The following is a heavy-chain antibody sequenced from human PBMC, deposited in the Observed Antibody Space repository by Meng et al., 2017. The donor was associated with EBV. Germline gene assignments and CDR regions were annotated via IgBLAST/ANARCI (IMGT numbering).Heavy chain of an antibody. J-gene: IGHJ4*02. V-gene: IGHV2-5*02. CDR1: GFSLSTSGVG. CDR3: AHSRVGATEFDY. CDR2: IYWDDDK. D-gene: IGHD1-26*01. Sequence: QIPLKEPGPTVVKPTQTLTLTCTFSGFSLSTSGVGVGWIRQPPGKALEWLALIYWDDDKRYSPSLKSRLTITKDTSKNQVVLTMTNMDPVDTATYYCAHSRVGATEFDYWGQETLVTVSS.